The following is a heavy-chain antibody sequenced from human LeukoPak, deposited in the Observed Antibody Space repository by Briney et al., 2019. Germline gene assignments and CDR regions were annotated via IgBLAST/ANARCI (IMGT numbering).Heavy chain of an antibody. CDR3: ARSYCSITSCYDADY. CDR2: IYYSGST. J-gene: IGHJ4*02. V-gene: IGHV4-59*01. CDR1: GGSISSYY. Sequence: PSETLSLTCTVSGGSISSYYWSWLRQPPGKGLEWIGYIYYSGSTNYNPSLKSRVTISVDTSKNQFSLKLSSVTAADTAVYYCARSYCSITSCYDADYWGQGTLVTVSS. D-gene: IGHD2-2*01.